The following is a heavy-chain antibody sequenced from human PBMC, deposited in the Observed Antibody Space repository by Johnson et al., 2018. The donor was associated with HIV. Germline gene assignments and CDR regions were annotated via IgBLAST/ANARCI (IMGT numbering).Heavy chain of an antibody. CDR2: IKSKTDGGTT. V-gene: IGHV3-15*01. CDR1: GFTFSNAW. J-gene: IGHJ3*02. Sequence: VQLVESGGDLVKPGGSLRLSCAASGFTFSNAWMSWVRQAPGKGLEWVGRIKSKTDGGTTDYAAPVKGRFTISRDDSKNTLYLQMNSLRAEDTAVYYCARAVARGQWLANGYIWGQGTMVTVSS. CDR3: ARAVARGQWLANGYI. D-gene: IGHD6-19*01.